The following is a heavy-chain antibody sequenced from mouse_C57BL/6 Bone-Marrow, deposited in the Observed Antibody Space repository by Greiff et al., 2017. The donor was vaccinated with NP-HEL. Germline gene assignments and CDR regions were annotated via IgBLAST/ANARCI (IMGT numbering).Heavy chain of an antibody. CDR2: ISSGSSTI. J-gene: IGHJ4*01. D-gene: IGHD1-1*01. CDR3: AAYYYGSSGYYAMDY. Sequence: DVQLVESGGGLVKPGGSLKLSCAASGFTFSDYGMHWVRQAPEKGLEWVAYISSGSSTIYYADTVKGRFTISRDNAKNTLFLQMTSLRSEDTAMYYCAAYYYGSSGYYAMDYWGQGTSVTVSS. CDR1: GFTFSDYG. V-gene: IGHV5-17*01.